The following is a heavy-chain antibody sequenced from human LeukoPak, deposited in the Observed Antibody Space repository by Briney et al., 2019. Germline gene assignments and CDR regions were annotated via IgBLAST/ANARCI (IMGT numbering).Heavy chain of an antibody. CDR1: GGSISSSSYY. V-gene: IGHV4-61*05. D-gene: IGHD2-2*03. Sequence: PSETLSLTCTVSGGSISSSSYYWGWIRQPPGKGLEWIGYIYYSGSTNYNPSLKSRVTISVDTSKNQFSLKLSSVTAADTAVYYCARDGYLAVDYWGQGTLVAVSS. CDR3: ARDGYLAVDY. CDR2: IYYSGST. J-gene: IGHJ4*02.